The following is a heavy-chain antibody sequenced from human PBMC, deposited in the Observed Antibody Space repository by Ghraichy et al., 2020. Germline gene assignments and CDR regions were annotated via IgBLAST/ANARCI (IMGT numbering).Heavy chain of an antibody. V-gene: IGHV4-59*02. D-gene: IGHD4-23*01. CDR1: GVSVSDYY. Sequence: SETLSLTCTVSGVSVSDYYWHWVRQPPGKGLEWIGYVYVVGTTNYNPSLQSRVTISLDTSKNQFSLKLTSVTAADTAVDYCAGGGNSVPPASDYWGQGSLVTGSS. CDR3: AGGGNSVPPASDY. CDR2: VYVVGTT. J-gene: IGHJ4*02.